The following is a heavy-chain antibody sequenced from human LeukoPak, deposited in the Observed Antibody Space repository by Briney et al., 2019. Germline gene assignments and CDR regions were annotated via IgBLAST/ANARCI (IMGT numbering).Heavy chain of an antibody. CDR3: ARDRATTMFDY. D-gene: IGHD5-24*01. CDR2: INSDGSST. V-gene: IGHV3-74*01. Sequence: GGSLRLSCAASGFTFSNYWMHWVRQAPGKGLVWVSRINSDGSSTTYADSVKGRFTTSRDNAKNTLYLQMNSLRADDTAVYYCARDRATTMFDYWAQGTLVTVSS. CDR1: GFTFSNYW. J-gene: IGHJ4*02.